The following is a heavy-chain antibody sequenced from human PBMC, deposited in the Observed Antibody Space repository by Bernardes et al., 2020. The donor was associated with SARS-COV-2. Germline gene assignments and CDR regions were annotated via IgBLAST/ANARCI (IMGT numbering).Heavy chain of an antibody. D-gene: IGHD6-13*01. V-gene: IGHV3-33*01. CDR1: GFTFSSYG. J-gene: IGHJ6*02. CDR2: IWYDGSNK. CDR3: ASQLVPYYYGMDV. Sequence: GGSLRLSCAASGFTFSSYGMHWVRQAPGKGLEWVAVIWYDGSNKYYADSVKGRFTISRDNSKNTLYLQMNSLRAEDTAVYYCASQLVPYYYGMDVWSQGTKVTVSS.